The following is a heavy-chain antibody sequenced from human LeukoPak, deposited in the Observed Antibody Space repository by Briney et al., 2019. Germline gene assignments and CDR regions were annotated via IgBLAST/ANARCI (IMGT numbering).Heavy chain of an antibody. D-gene: IGHD3-16*02. V-gene: IGHV1-69*13. Sequence: GASVKVSCKASGGTFSSYAISWVRQAPGRGLEWMGGIIPIFGTANYAQKFQGRVTITADVSTSTAYMELSSLRSEDTAVYYCARNIITFGGVIVGFDYWGQGTLVTVSS. CDR2: IIPIFGTA. CDR1: GGTFSSYA. CDR3: ARNIITFGGVIVGFDY. J-gene: IGHJ4*02.